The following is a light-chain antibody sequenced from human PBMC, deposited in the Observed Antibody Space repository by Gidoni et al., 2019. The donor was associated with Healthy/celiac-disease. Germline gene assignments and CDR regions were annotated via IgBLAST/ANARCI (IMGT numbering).Light chain of an antibody. CDR1: QGISSY. CDR2: AAS. J-gene: IGKJ2*01. V-gene: IGKV1-9*01. Sequence: DIQLTQSPSFLSASVGDRVTITCRASQGISSYLAWYQQKPEKAPKLLIYAASTLQSGVPSRFSGSGSGTEYTLTISSLQPEDLATYCCQELNSYPPYTFXQXTKLEIK. CDR3: QELNSYPPYT.